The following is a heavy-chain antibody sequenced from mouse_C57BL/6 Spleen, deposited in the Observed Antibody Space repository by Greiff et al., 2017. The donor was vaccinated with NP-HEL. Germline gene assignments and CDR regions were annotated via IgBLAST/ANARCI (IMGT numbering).Heavy chain of an antibody. CDR2: IDPSDSYT. CDR1: GYTFTSYW. D-gene: IGHD3-2*02. V-gene: IGHV1-50*01. Sequence: VQLQQSGAELVKPGASVKLSCKASGYTFTSYWMQWVKQRPGQGLEWIGEIDPSDSYTNYNQKFKGKATLTVDTSSSTAYMQLSSLTSEDSAVDYCARTDSSGYDYWGQGTTLTVSS. J-gene: IGHJ2*01. CDR3: ARTDSSGYDY.